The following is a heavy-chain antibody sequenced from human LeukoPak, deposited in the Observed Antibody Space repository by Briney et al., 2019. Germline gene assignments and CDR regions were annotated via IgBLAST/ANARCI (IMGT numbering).Heavy chain of an antibody. Sequence: PSETLSLTCTVSGYSISSGYYWGWIRQPPGKGLEWIGSIYHSGSTYYNPSLKSRVTISVDTSKNQFSLKLSSVTAADTAVYYCASSPIAAAPKPNTPTKGRYYYYYYMDVWGKGTTVTISS. V-gene: IGHV4-38-2*02. J-gene: IGHJ6*03. CDR3: ASSPIAAAPKPNTPTKGRYYYYYYMDV. CDR2: IYHSGST. D-gene: IGHD6-13*01. CDR1: GYSISSGYY.